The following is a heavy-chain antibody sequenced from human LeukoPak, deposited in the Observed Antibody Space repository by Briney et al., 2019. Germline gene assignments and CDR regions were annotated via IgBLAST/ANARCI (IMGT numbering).Heavy chain of an antibody. D-gene: IGHD5-18*01. V-gene: IGHV3-21*01. Sequence: GGSLRLSCAASGFTFSRFSMNWVRQAPGKGLEWVSSISSSSSYIYYADSVKGRFTISRDNAKNSLYLQMNSLRAEDTAVYYCARGGYSYGYTSSDYWGQGTLVTVSS. CDR1: GFTFSRFS. J-gene: IGHJ4*02. CDR2: ISSSSSYI. CDR3: ARGGYSYGYTSSDY.